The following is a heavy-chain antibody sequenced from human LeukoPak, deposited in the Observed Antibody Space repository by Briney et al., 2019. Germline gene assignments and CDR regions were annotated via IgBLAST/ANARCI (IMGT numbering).Heavy chain of an antibody. CDR3: AKDYARSSSWLDY. D-gene: IGHD6-13*01. CDR1: GFTISSYG. CDR2: ISYDGSNK. J-gene: IGHJ4*02. Sequence: PGGSLRLSCAASGFTISSYGMHWVRQAPGKGLEWVAFISYDGSNKYYADSVKGRFTISRDNSKNTLYLQMNSLRAEDTAVYYCAKDYARSSSWLDYWGQGTLVTVSS. V-gene: IGHV3-30*18.